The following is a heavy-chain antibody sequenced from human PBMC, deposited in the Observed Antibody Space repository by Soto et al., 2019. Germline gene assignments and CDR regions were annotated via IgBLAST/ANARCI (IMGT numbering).Heavy chain of an antibody. V-gene: IGHV3-30*18. Sequence: GGSRRLSWAASGFTFSSYVMHWVRQAPGKGLEWVAVVSYDGSNKYYADSVKGRFTISRDNSKNTLYLQMNSLRAEDTAVYYCAKVPYTQQWLAPIDYWGQGTLVTVSS. CDR3: AKVPYTQQWLAPIDY. CDR1: GFTFSSYV. J-gene: IGHJ4*02. D-gene: IGHD6-19*01. CDR2: VSYDGSNK.